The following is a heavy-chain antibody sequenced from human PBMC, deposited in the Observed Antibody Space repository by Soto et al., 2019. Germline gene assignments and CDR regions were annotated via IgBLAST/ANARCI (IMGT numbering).Heavy chain of an antibody. CDR2: IGTAGDT. V-gene: IGHV3-13*01. J-gene: IGHJ6*02. CDR3: ARDQRGYYYYGMDV. Sequence: GSLRLSCAASGFTFSSYDMHWVRQATGKGLEWVSAIGTAGDTYYPGSVKGRFTISRENAKNSLYLQMNSLRAEDTAVYYCARDQRGYYYYGMDVWGQGTTVTVSS. CDR1: GFTFSSYD.